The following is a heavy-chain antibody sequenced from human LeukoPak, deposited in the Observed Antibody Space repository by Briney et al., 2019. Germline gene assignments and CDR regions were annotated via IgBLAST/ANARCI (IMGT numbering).Heavy chain of an antibody. CDR1: GGPITSNSHY. J-gene: IGHJ4*02. Sequence: SETLSLTCTVSGGPITSNSHYWGWIRQPPGKGLEWIGSISYSGDTHCNPSLKSRVTLSVDTSKSQFSLNLSSLTAADTAVFYCARQPHYYDTSAYYPSHFDYWGLGTLVTVAS. CDR3: ARQPHYYDTSAYYPSHFDY. CDR2: ISYSGDT. D-gene: IGHD3-22*01. V-gene: IGHV4-39*01.